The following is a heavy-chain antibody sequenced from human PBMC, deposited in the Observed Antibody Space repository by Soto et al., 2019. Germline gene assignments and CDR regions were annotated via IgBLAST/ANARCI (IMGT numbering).Heavy chain of an antibody. J-gene: IGHJ4*02. CDR1: GGTFSTYA. CDR2: IIPMFGSG. D-gene: IGHD1-26*01. Sequence: ASVKVSCKASGGTFSTYAVSWLRQAPGQGLEWMGGIIPMFGSGNYAQRFQGRVTITADKSTGTAYMELSRLRSEDTAVYYCALSGSYFRDFDFWGQGTLVTVSS. V-gene: IGHV1-69*06. CDR3: ALSGSYFRDFDF.